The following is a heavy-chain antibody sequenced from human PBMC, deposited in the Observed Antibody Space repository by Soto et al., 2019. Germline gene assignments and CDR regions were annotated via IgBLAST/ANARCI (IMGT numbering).Heavy chain of an antibody. V-gene: IGHV3-23*01. Sequence: EVQLLESRGGLVQPGGSLRLSCAASGFTFSSYAMSWVRQAPGKGLEWVSAISGSGGSTYYADSVKGRFTISRDNSKNTLYLQMNSLRAEDTAVYYCAKALRSGLQLLRHYYYGMDVWGQGTTVTVSS. D-gene: IGHD2-2*01. J-gene: IGHJ6*02. CDR2: ISGSGGST. CDR3: AKALRSGLQLLRHYYYGMDV. CDR1: GFTFSSYA.